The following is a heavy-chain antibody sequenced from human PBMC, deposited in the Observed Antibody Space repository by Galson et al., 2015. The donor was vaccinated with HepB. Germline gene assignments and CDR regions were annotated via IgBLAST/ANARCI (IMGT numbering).Heavy chain of an antibody. CDR1: GGTFSSYA. J-gene: IGHJ5*02. CDR2: IIPIFGTA. V-gene: IGHV1-69*13. Sequence: SVKVSCKASGGTFSSYAISWVRQAPGQGLEWMGGIIPIFGTANYAQKFQGRVTITADESTSTAYMELSSLRSEDTAVYYCARGRALWSGYLNWFDPWGQGTLVTVSS. D-gene: IGHD3-3*01. CDR3: ARGRALWSGYLNWFDP.